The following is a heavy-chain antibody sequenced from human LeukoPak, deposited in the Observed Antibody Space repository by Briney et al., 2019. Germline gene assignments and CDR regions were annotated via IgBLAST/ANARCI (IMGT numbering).Heavy chain of an antibody. J-gene: IGHJ5*02. CDR3: ARDFFWADQTGAAVVTITWFDP. CDR2: INPKSGGT. V-gene: IGHV1-2*02. CDR1: GYSFTGYY. Sequence: ASVKVSCKASGYSFTGYYMHWVRQAPGQGLEWMGWINPKSGGTNYAQKFQGRVTMTRDTSISTAYMELSSLRSVDTAVYYCARDFFWADQTGAAVVTITWFDPWGQGTLVTVSS. D-gene: IGHD6-13*01.